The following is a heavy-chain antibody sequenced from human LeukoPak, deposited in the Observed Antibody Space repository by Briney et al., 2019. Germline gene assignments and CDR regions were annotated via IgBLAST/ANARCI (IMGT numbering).Heavy chain of an antibody. J-gene: IGHJ6*02. CDR1: GGTFSSYA. CDR3: ARGKTPPYYYYYGMDV. CDR2: IIPILGIA. Sequence: GASVKVSCKASGGTFSSYAISWVRQAPGQGLGWMGRIIPILGIANYAQKFQGRVTITADKSTSTAYMELSSLRSEDTAVYYCARGKTPPYYYYYGMDVWGQGTTVTVSS. V-gene: IGHV1-69*04.